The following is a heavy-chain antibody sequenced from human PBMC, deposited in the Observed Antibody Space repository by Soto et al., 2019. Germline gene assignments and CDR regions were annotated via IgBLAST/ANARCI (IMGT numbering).Heavy chain of an antibody. V-gene: IGHV4-39*01. J-gene: IGHJ1*01. Sequence: QLQLQESGPGLVKPSETLSLTCTVSGGSISSSSYYWGWIRQPPGKGLEWIGSIFYSGSTYYNPSLKSRVTISVVTSNNQFSLKLSSVTAADTAVYYCARNIYCSGGSCYPGPEYFQHWGQGTLVTVSS. CDR3: ARNIYCSGGSCYPGPEYFQH. CDR1: GGSISSSSYY. D-gene: IGHD2-15*01. CDR2: IFYSGST.